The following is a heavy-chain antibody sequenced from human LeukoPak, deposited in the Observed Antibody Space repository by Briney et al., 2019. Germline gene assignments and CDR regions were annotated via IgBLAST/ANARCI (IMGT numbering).Heavy chain of an antibody. CDR3: ARRRMDYYDSSGYPTYYFDY. CDR1: GFTFTNAW. D-gene: IGHD3-22*01. V-gene: IGHV3-15*01. J-gene: IGHJ4*02. CDR2: IKSKTDGGTT. Sequence: GGSLRLSCAASGFTFTNAWMSWVRQAPGKGLEWVGRIKSKTDGGTTDYAAPVKGRFTISRDDSKNTLYLQMNSLKTEDTAVYYCARRRMDYYDSSGYPTYYFDYWGQGTLVTVSS.